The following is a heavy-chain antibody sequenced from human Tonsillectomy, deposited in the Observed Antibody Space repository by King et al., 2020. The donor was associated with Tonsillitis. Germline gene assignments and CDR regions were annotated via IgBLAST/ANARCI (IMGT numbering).Heavy chain of an antibody. Sequence: VQLLESGGGLVQPGGSLRLSCAASGFTFSSYAMSWVRQAPGKGLEWVSAISGSGGSTYYADSVKGRFTISRDNSKNTLYLQMNSLRAEDTAVYYCPKVFYDNSNFGGVAGLFDIWGKGTMATVSS. CDR1: GFTFSSYA. CDR2: ISGSGGST. V-gene: IGHV3-23*01. J-gene: IGHJ3*02. D-gene: IGHD4-11*01. CDR3: PKVFYDNSNFGGVAGLFDI.